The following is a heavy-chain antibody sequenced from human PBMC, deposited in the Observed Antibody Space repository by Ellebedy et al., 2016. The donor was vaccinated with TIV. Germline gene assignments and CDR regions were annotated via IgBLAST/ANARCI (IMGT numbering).Heavy chain of an antibody. J-gene: IGHJ4*02. CDR3: ARIDPWQPIDD. Sequence: MPGGSLRLSCSVSGGSVSSTRYYWAWIRQPPGKGLEYIGSVFYSGSPYYNPSFKSRVTLSADTSKNQFSLHLRTVAAADTAVYYCARIDPWQPIDDWGQGILVTVSS. D-gene: IGHD2-21*01. CDR2: VFYSGSP. V-gene: IGHV4-39*01. CDR1: GGSVSSTRYY.